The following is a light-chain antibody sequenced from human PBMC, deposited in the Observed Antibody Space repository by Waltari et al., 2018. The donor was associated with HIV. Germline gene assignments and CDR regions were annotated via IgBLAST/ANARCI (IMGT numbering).Light chain of an antibody. CDR3: AACDDSLNGPVV. CDR1: SSNIGSNT. J-gene: IGLJ2*01. V-gene: IGLV1-44*01. CDR2: SNN. Sequence: QSVLTQPPSASGTPGQRVTISCSGSSSNIGSNTVNWYQQLPGTAPKLLIYSNNQRPSGFPDRFSCSKSGTSASLAISGLQSEDDADYYCAACDDSLNGPVVFGGGTKLTVL.